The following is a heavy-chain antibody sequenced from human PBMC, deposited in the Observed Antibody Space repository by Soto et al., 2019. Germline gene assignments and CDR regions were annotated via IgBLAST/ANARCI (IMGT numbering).Heavy chain of an antibody. D-gene: IGHD2-15*01. J-gene: IGHJ3*02. CDR1: GYTFTSYD. Sequence: ASVKVSCKASGYTFTSYDINWVRQATGQGLEWMGWMNPNSGNTGYAQKFQGRVTMTRNTSISTAYMELSSLRSEDTAAYYCARGWGYCSGGSCYQAFDIWGQGTMVTVSS. V-gene: IGHV1-8*01. CDR3: ARGWGYCSGGSCYQAFDI. CDR2: MNPNSGNT.